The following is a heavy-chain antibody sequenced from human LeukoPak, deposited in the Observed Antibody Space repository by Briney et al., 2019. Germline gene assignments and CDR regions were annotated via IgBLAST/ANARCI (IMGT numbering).Heavy chain of an antibody. D-gene: IGHD6-13*01. J-gene: IGHJ4*02. Sequence: SETLSLTCTVSGGSISSYYWSWIWQPAGKGLEWIGRIYSTRSTNYNPSLKSRVTMSVDTSKNRFSLRLRSVTAADTAVYYCARQIASAGTAGFDFWGQGALVTVSS. CDR2: IYSTRST. V-gene: IGHV4-4*07. CDR3: ARQIASAGTAGFDF. CDR1: GGSISSYY.